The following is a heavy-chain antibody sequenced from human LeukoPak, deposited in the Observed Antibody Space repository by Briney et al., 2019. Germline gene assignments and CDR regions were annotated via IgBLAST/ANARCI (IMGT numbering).Heavy chain of an antibody. D-gene: IGHD6-13*01. CDR1: GGSFSGYY. CDR3: ARAYSSSWYWNWFDP. Sequence: SETLSLTCAVYGGSFSGYYWSWIRQPPGKGLEWIGEINHSGSTNYNPSLKSRVTISVDTSKNQFSLKVSFVSAADTAVYYCARAYSSSWYWNWFDPWGQGTLVTVSS. J-gene: IGHJ5*02. V-gene: IGHV4-34*01. CDR2: INHSGST.